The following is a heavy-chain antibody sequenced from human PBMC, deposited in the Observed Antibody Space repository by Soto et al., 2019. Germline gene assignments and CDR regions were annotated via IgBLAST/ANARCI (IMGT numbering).Heavy chain of an antibody. D-gene: IGHD3-3*01. CDR3: ARDRSGLGFGGY. J-gene: IGHJ4*02. Sequence: NPSETLSLTCTVSGGSISNYYWSWIRQPPGKGLEWIGYIYYSGSTNYNPSLESRVTISVDTSKNQFSLKVSSMTAADTAVYYCARDRSGLGFGGYWGQGTLGTV. CDR2: IYYSGST. V-gene: IGHV4-59*01. CDR1: GGSISNYY.